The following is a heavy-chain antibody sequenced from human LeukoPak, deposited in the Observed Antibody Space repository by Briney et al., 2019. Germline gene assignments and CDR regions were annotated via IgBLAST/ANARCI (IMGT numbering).Heavy chain of an antibody. V-gene: IGHV3-33*01. J-gene: IGHJ4*02. D-gene: IGHD6-19*01. CDR1: GFTFSNYD. CDR2: IWFDGSNK. CDR3: ASSAGALIDC. Sequence: GGSLRLSCAASGFTFSNYDMHWVRQAPGKGLEWVAVIWFDGSNKFYADSVKGRFTISRDNSKNTLYLQISGLSAERRAVYYCASSAGALIDCWGQGTLVIVSS.